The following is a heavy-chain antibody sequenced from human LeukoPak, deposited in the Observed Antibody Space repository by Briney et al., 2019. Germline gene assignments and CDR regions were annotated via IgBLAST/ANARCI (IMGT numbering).Heavy chain of an antibody. J-gene: IGHJ4*02. CDR1: GYTFTSNY. V-gene: IGHV1-46*01. CDR3: ARRSGSSLDY. D-gene: IGHD1-26*01. CDR2: INPSGGST. Sequence: ASVKVSCKASGYTFTSNYIHWVRQAPGQGLEWMGIINPSGGSTNYAQKFQGRVTMTRDTSTSTVYMELSSLRSEDTAVYYCARRSGSSLDYWGQGTLITVSS.